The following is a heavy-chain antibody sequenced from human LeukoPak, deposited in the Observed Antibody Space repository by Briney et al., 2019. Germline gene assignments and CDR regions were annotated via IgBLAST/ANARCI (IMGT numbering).Heavy chain of an antibody. V-gene: IGHV1-8*01. J-gene: IGHJ6*02. CDR1: GYTSTSYD. D-gene: IGHD1-26*01. CDR3: ARVMSKPLLYYYYGMDV. CDR2: MNPNSGNT. Sequence: ASVKVSCKASGYTSTSYDINWVRQATGQGLEWMGWMNPNSGNTGYAQKFQGRVTMTRNTSISTAYMELSSLRSEDTAVYYCARVMSKPLLYYYYGMDVWGQGTTVTVSS.